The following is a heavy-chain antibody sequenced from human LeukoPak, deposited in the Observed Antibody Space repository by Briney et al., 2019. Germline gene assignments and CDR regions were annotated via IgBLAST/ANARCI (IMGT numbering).Heavy chain of an antibody. J-gene: IGHJ4*02. CDR1: RYTFTGYY. Sequence: ASVKVSCKASRYTFTGYYMHWVRQAPGQGLEWMGWINPNSGGTNYAQKFQGRVTMTRDTSISTAYMELSRLRSDDTAVYYCAREELRVLRFLEWLPGDYWGQGTLVTVSS. V-gene: IGHV1-2*02. CDR3: AREELRVLRFLEWLPGDY. D-gene: IGHD3-3*01. CDR2: INPNSGGT.